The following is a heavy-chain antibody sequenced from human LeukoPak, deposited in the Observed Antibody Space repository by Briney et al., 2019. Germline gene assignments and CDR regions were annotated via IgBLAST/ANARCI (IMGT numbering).Heavy chain of an antibody. CDR3: ARDITIFRLVIIHFDY. Sequence: SETLSLTCTVSGGSISSYYWSWIRQPAGKGLEWIGRIYTSGSTNYNPSLKSRVTMSVDTSKNQFSLKLSSVTAADTAVYYCARDITIFRLVIIHFDYWGQGTLVTVSS. CDR2: IYTSGST. CDR1: GGSISSYY. J-gene: IGHJ4*02. V-gene: IGHV4-4*07. D-gene: IGHD3-9*01.